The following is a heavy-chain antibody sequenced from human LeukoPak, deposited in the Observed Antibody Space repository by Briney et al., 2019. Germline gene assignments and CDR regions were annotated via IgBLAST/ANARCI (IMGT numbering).Heavy chain of an antibody. CDR2: ISYDGSNE. CDR3: ARDDGSYGLGNFDY. J-gene: IGHJ4*02. Sequence: GRSLRLSCVVSGFPFNSYVTHWVRQAPGKGLEWVAIISYDGSNEYYGDSVKGRFTISRDNSKNTLYLQMNSLRAEDTAVYYCARDDGSYGLGNFDYWGQGTLVTVSS. D-gene: IGHD1-26*01. CDR1: GFPFNSYV. V-gene: IGHV3-30*04.